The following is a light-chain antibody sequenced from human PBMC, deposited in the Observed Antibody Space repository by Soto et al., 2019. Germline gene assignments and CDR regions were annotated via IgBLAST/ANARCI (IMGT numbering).Light chain of an antibody. V-gene: IGLV1-44*01. CDR2: NNN. J-gene: IGLJ1*01. CDR1: SSNIGSKT. CDR3: AAWDDSLNGLV. Sequence: QSVLTQPPSASGTPGQRVTISCSGSSSNIGSKTVNWYQQLPGTAPKLLIYNNNQRPSGVPDRFPGSKSGTSASLAISWLQSEDEADYYCAAWDDSLNGLVFGPGTKLTVL.